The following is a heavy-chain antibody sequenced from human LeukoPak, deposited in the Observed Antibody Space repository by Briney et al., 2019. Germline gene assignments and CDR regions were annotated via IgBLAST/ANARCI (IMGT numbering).Heavy chain of an antibody. CDR3: ARYSTPNYYYGMAV. CDR2: INQTGST. J-gene: IGHJ6*02. CDR1: GGSFSDYY. D-gene: IGHD2-21*01. V-gene: IGHV4-34*01. Sequence: SETLSLTCAVSGGSFSDYYWSWMRQPPGKGLEWIREINQTGSTNYNPSLKSRVTISVDTSKNQFSLKVTSVTAADTAVYYCARYSTPNYYYGMAVWGQGTTVTVSS.